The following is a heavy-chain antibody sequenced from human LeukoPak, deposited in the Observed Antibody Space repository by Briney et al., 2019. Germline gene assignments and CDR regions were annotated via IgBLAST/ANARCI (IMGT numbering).Heavy chain of an antibody. J-gene: IGHJ4*02. CDR1: GFTFSSYG. CDR3: AKEGQTVAGNGYFDS. Sequence: GGSLRLSCAASGFTFSSYGLSWVRQSPGKGLEGVSSISGNGIDTYYADSVKGRFAVSRDNSENILYLHMNSLGDEDTALYYCAKEGQTVAGNGYFDSWGQGTLVTVSS. V-gene: IGHV3-23*01. D-gene: IGHD6-19*01. CDR2: ISGNGIDT.